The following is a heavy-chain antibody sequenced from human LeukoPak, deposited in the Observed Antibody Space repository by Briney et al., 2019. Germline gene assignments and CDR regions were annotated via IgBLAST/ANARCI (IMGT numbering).Heavy chain of an antibody. D-gene: IGHD6-13*01. V-gene: IGHV7-4-1*02. Sequence: ASVKVSCKASGYTFTSYAMNWVRQAPGQGLEWMGWINTNTGNPTYAQGFTGRFVFSLDTSVSTAYLQISSLKAEDTAVYYCARGGIAAAAPYYFDYWGQGTLVTVSS. CDR1: GYTFTSYA. CDR3: ARGGIAAAAPYYFDY. J-gene: IGHJ4*02. CDR2: INTNTGNP.